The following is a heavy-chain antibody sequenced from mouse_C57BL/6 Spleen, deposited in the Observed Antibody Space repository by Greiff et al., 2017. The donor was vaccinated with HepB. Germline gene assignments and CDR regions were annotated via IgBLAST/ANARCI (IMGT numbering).Heavy chain of an antibody. Sequence: QVQLQPGAELVKPGASVKLSCKASGYTFTSYWMHWVKQRPGQGLEWIGMIHPNSGSTNYNEKFKSKATLTVDKSSSTAYMQLSSLTSEDSAVYYCARGSRYYGDYWGQGTTLTVSS. CDR1: GYTFTSYW. V-gene: IGHV1-64*01. CDR2: IHPNSGST. J-gene: IGHJ2*01. CDR3: ARGSRYYGDY. D-gene: IGHD2-1*01.